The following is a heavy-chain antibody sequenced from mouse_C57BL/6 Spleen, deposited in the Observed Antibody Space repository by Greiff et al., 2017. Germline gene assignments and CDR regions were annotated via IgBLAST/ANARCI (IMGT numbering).Heavy chain of an antibody. CDR2: INPNNGGT. V-gene: IGHV1-18*01. Sequence: VQLKQSGPELVKPGASVKIPCKASGYTFTDYNMDWVKQSHGKSLEWIGDINPNNGGTIYNQKFKGKATLTVDKSSSTAYMELRSLTSEDTAVYYCSILYYGSSLYAMDYWGQGTSVTVSS. J-gene: IGHJ4*01. CDR3: SILYYGSSLYAMDY. D-gene: IGHD1-1*01. CDR1: GYTFTDYN.